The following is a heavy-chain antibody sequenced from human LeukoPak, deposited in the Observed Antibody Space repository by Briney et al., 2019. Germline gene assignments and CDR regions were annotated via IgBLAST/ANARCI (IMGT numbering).Heavy chain of an antibody. D-gene: IGHD6-13*01. J-gene: IGHJ3*02. CDR3: ARDRIAAAGPGGEKGSAFDI. V-gene: IGHV4-4*07. Sequence: SETLSLTCTVSGGSISSYYWSWIRQPAGKGLEWIGRIYTSGSTNYNPSLKSRVTMSVDTSKNQFSLKLSSVTAADTAVYYCARDRIAAAGPGGEKGSAFDIWGQGTMVTVSS. CDR2: IYTSGST. CDR1: GGSISSYY.